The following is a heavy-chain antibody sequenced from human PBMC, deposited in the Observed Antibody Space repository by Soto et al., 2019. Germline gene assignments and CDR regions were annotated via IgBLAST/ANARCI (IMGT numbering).Heavy chain of an antibody. CDR1: GGSFSGYY. CDR3: ARGEVATLAGGYYYYYMDV. Sequence: SETLSLTCAVYGGSFSGYYWSWIRQPPGKGLEWIGEINHSGSTNYNPSLKSRVTISVDTSKNQFSLKLSSVTAADTAVYYCARGEVATLAGGYYYYYMDVWGKGTTVTVSS. J-gene: IGHJ6*03. V-gene: IGHV4-34*01. D-gene: IGHD5-12*01. CDR2: INHSGST.